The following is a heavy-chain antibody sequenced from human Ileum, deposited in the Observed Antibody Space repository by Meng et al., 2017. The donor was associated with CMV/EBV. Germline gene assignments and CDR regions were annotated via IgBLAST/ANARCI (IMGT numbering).Heavy chain of an antibody. D-gene: IGHD6-19*01. CDR2: TYFRSKWYN. CDR3: ARIAVAEVPI. J-gene: IGHJ4*02. Sequence: AISGDSVSINSAAWNWIRQSPSRGLEWLGRTYFRSKWYNDYAVSVKSRISINPDTSKNQFSLQLNSVTPEDTAVYYCARIAVAEVPIWGQGTLVTVSS. V-gene: IGHV6-1*01. CDR1: GDSVSINSAA.